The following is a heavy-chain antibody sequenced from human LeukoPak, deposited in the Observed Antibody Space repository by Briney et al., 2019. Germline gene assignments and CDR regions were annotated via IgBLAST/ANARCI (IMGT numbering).Heavy chain of an antibody. CDR3: ARVTYGSGSK. CDR2: ISGSGGST. V-gene: IGHV3-23*01. D-gene: IGHD3-10*01. CDR1: GFTFSRYW. Sequence: GGSLRLSCAASGFTFSRYWMSWVRQAPGKGLEWVSAISGSGGSTYYADSVKGRFTISRDNSKNTLYLQMNSLRAEDTAVYYCARVTYGSGSKWGQGTLVTVSS. J-gene: IGHJ4*02.